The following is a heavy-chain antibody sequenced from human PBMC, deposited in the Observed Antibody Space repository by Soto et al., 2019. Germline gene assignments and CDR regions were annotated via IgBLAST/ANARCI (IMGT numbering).Heavy chain of an antibody. D-gene: IGHD3-3*01. CDR1: VFIVNNIF. CDR2: ISSDDNT. J-gene: IGHJ1*01. V-gene: IGHV3-66*01. CDR3: ASDILGGSYDFSH. Sequence: GVCVRLACAASVFIVNNIFMTWVRQAPGKGLEWLSTISSDDNTYYADSVKGRFTISRDSPKNTLYLQMNSLRAEDTAVYYCASDILGGSYDFSHGGQGALVTVSS.